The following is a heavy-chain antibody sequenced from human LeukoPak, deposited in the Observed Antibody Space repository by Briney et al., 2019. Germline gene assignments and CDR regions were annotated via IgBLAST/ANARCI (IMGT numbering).Heavy chain of an antibody. CDR1: GGSISSSSYY. CDR2: IYYSGST. Sequence: KPSETPSLTCTVSGGSISSSSYYRGWIRQPPGKGLEWIGSIYYSGSTYYNPSLKSRVTISVDTSKNQFSLKLSSVTAADTAVYYCARLQGSSWFDYWGQGTLVTVSS. V-gene: IGHV4-39*01. D-gene: IGHD6-13*01. J-gene: IGHJ4*02. CDR3: ARLQGSSWFDY.